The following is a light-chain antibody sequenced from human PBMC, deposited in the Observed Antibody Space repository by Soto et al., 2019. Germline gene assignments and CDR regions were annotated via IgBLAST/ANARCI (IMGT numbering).Light chain of an antibody. J-gene: IGKJ1*01. CDR2: GAS. V-gene: IGKV3-15*01. Sequence: EIVMTQSPATLSVSPGGRATLSCRASQSISATFAWYQQRPGQAPRLLIYGASRRATGFPARFSGSGSGTDFPLTISSLQSDDFAVYACQQYDNWPWTFGQGTKVEI. CDR3: QQYDNWPWT. CDR1: QSISAT.